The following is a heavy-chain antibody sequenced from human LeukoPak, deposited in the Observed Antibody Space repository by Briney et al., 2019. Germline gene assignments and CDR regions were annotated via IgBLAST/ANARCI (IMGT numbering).Heavy chain of an antibody. J-gene: IGHJ5*02. CDR2: IYNNANT. CDR3: ARDHIDGFNPNNWFDP. V-gene: IGHV4-39*06. Sequence: SETLSLTCTVSGDSISKDYYCWAWIRQPPGKGLEWIGTIYNNANTYYNPPLQSRVTMSVDTSKNQIPLTLTSVTEADTAVYYCARDHIDGFNPNNWFDPWGQGTLVTVSS. D-gene: IGHD5-24*01. CDR1: GDSISKDYYC.